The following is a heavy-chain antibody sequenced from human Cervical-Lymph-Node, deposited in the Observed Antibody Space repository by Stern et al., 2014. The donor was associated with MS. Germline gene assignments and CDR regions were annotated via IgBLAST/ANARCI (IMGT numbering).Heavy chain of an antibody. Sequence: QVQLQESGPGLVKPSETLSLTCTVSGGSISSYYWSWIRQPPGKGLEWIGYIYYSGSNNYNPYLKSRVTISVDPSKNQFSLKLSSLTAAATAVYYCARWATQAFDPWGQGTLVTVSS. J-gene: IGHJ5*02. CDR2: IYYSGSN. CDR1: GGSISSYY. V-gene: IGHV4-59*01. CDR3: ARWATQAFDP.